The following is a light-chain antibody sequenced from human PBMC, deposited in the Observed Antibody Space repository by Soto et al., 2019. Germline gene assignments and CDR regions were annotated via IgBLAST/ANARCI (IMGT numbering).Light chain of an antibody. Sequence: EIVLTQSPCTLSLSPGERATLSCRASQSVSSGSLAWYQQKPGQAPRLLIYDASSRATGIPDRFSGSGSGTDFILTISRLEPEDFAVYYCQQYGSSLLTFGGGTKVDIK. V-gene: IGKV3-20*01. CDR2: DAS. CDR1: QSVSSGS. CDR3: QQYGSSLLT. J-gene: IGKJ4*01.